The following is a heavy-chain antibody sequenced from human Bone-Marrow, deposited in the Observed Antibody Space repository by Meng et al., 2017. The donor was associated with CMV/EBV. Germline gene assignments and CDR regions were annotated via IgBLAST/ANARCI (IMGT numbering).Heavy chain of an antibody. CDR3: ARGTLRRSDS. D-gene: IGHD3-3*01. Sequence: GESLKISCAASGFTFSGYWMSWVRQPPGKGLEWVANIKYDGSEIDYVDSVEGRFTTSRDNAKNSLYLQMTSLRDEDTAVYYCARGTLRRSDSWGQGTLVTVSS. J-gene: IGHJ4*02. CDR1: GFTFSGYW. CDR2: IKYDGSEI. V-gene: IGHV3-7*01.